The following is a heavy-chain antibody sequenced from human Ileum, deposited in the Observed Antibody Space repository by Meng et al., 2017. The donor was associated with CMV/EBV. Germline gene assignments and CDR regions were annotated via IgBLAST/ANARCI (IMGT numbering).Heavy chain of an antibody. J-gene: IGHJ4*02. V-gene: IGHV1-18*01. CDR2: ISGSNGNT. CDR3: ARGEDGSGRWYQHGFGLF. CDR1: GYTFINYG. Sequence: ASVKVSCKTSGYTFINYGITWVRQAPGQGLEWMGGISGSNGNTNYAQKFQGRVTMTTDTSTSTAYMELRGLRSDDTAVYYCARGEDGSGRWYQHGFGLFWGQGTLVTVSS. D-gene: IGHD6-13*01.